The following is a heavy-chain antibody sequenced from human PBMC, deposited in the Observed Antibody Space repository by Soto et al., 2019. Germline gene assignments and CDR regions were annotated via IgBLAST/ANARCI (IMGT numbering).Heavy chain of an antibody. V-gene: IGHV1-2*02. CDR3: ARDSVGYCSRTRCYGQGYFDF. CDR1: GYTFTDYY. J-gene: IGHJ4*02. CDR2: INPISGGT. Sequence: ASVKVSCKASGYTFTDYYIHWVRQAPGQGLEWMAWINPISGGTNYAQKFQGRVTMTRDTSITTTYMELSRLTSDDTAVYYCARDSVGYCSRTRCYGQGYFDFWGQGALVTVSS. D-gene: IGHD2-2*03.